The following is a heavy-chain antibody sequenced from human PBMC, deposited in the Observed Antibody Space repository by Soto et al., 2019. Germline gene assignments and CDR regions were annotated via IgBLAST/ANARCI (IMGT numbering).Heavy chain of an antibody. CDR3: AKVRVILVARGYFDL. CDR2: TSGGGSTT. J-gene: IGHJ2*01. Sequence: HPGGSLRLSCAASGFTFTSYAMSWVRQAPGKGLEWVSAITSGGGSTTYYADSVKGRFTISRDNSNNTVYLQMNSLRAEDTALYYCAKVRVILVARGYFDLWGRGTLVTVSS. D-gene: IGHD3-22*01. V-gene: IGHV3-23*01. CDR1: GFTFTSYA.